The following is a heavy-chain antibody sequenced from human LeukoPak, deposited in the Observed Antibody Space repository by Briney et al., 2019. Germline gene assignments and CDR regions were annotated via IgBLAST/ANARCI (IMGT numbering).Heavy chain of an antibody. CDR1: GFTFSSYS. CDR3: ARLMGYWYFDL. D-gene: IGHD5-24*01. Sequence: GGSLRLSCAASGFTFSSYSMNWVRQAPGKGLEWVSYISSGSGTIYYADSVKGRFTISRDNARNSLYLQMNSLRPDDTAVYYCARLMGYWYFDLWGRGTLVAVSS. V-gene: IGHV3-48*04. CDR2: ISSGSGTI. J-gene: IGHJ2*01.